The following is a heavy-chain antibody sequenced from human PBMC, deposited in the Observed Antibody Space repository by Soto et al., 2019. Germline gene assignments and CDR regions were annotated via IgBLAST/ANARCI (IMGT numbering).Heavy chain of an antibody. J-gene: IGHJ4*02. CDR1: GFTLRRYA. D-gene: IGHD3-3*01. CDR2: ISGSGGST. CDR3: AKDLRFIGFLEWYLGGYFDY. V-gene: IGHV3-23*01. Sequence: GSLRLSWAASGFTLRRYAMRWVRQAPGKGLEWVSAISGSGGSTYYADSVKGRFTISRDNSKNTLYLQMNSLRAEDTAVYYCAKDLRFIGFLEWYLGGYFDYRGQGTLVTVS.